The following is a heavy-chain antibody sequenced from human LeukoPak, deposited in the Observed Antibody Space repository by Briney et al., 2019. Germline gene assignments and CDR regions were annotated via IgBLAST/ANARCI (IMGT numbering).Heavy chain of an antibody. Sequence: SETLSLTCTVSGGSISSGDYYWSWIRQPPGKGLEWIGYIYYSGSTYYNPSLKSRVTISVGTSKNQFSLKLSSVTAADTAVYYCAREVVEYQLLNLFDYWGQGTLVTVSS. CDR1: GGSISSGDYY. J-gene: IGHJ4*02. V-gene: IGHV4-30-4*08. D-gene: IGHD2-2*01. CDR3: AREVVEYQLLNLFDY. CDR2: IYYSGST.